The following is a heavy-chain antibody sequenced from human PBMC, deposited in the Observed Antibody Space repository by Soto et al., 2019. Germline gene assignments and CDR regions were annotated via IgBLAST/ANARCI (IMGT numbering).Heavy chain of an antibody. J-gene: IGHJ4*02. CDR2: IKQDGSEK. CDR1: GFTFSSYW. CDR3: ARDLGGTAMVQPPRYFDY. V-gene: IGHV3-7*03. D-gene: IGHD5-18*01. Sequence: VGSLRLSCAASGFTFSSYWMTWVRQAPWKWLEWVANIKQDGSEKYYVDSVKGRFTISRDNAKNSLYLQMNSLRAEDTAVYYCARDLGGTAMVQPPRYFDYWGQGTLVTVS.